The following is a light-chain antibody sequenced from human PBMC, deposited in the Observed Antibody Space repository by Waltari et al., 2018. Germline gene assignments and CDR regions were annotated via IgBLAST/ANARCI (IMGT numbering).Light chain of an antibody. Sequence: DIQMTQSPSTLPASVGDRVTITCRASQSISSWLAWYQQKPGKAPKLLIYKASTLGRGIPSRFSGSGSGTEFTLTISSLQPDDFATYYCQQYNTNSPWTFGQGTKVEIK. CDR2: KAS. V-gene: IGKV1-5*03. CDR3: QQYNTNSPWT. J-gene: IGKJ1*01. CDR1: QSISSW.